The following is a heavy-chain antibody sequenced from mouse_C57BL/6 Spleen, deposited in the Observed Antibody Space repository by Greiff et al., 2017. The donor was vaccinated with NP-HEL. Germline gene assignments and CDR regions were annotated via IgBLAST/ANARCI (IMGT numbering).Heavy chain of an antibody. CDR3: ARWGYGNYWFAY. D-gene: IGHD2-1*01. Sequence: VHVKQSGPELVKPGASVKISCKASGYSFTGYYMNWVKQSPEKSLEWIGEINPSTGGTTYNQKFKAKATLTVDKSSSTAYMQLKSLTSEDSAVYYCARWGYGNYWFAYWGQGTLVTVSA. V-gene: IGHV1-42*01. CDR1: GYSFTGYY. J-gene: IGHJ3*01. CDR2: INPSTGGT.